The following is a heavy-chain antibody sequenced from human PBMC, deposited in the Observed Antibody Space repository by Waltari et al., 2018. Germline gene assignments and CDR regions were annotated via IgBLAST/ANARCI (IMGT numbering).Heavy chain of an antibody. J-gene: IGHJ5*02. Sequence: EVQLVESGGGLVQPGGSLRLSCAASGFTFSSYEMNWVRQAPGKGLEWVSYISSSGSTIYDADSVKGRFTISRDNAKNSLYLQMNSLRAEDTAVYYCARATYYDFWSGYQNWFDPWGQGTLVTVSS. D-gene: IGHD3-3*01. CDR2: ISSSGSTI. CDR3: ARATYYDFWSGYQNWFDP. CDR1: GFTFSSYE. V-gene: IGHV3-48*03.